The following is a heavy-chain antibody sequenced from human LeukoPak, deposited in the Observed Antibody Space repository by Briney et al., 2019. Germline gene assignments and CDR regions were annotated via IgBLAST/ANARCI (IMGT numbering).Heavy chain of an antibody. CDR1: GGSISSSSYY. CDR3: ARHQWHYYYYMGV. CDR2: IYYSGDT. D-gene: IGHD6-19*01. Sequence: SETLSLTCTISGGSISSSSYYWGWIRQPPGKGLEWIGSIYYSGDTYYNPSLKSRRVTISVDTSKNQFSLRLSSVTATDTAVYYCARHQWHYYYYMGVWGKGSTVTVSS. V-gene: IGHV4-39*01. J-gene: IGHJ6*03.